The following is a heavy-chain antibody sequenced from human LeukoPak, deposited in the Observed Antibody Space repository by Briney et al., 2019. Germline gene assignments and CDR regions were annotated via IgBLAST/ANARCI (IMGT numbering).Heavy chain of an antibody. Sequence: SETLSLTCSVSGGSISSYFWSWIRQPPGKGLEWIGYIYYSGSTKYNPSLKSRVTISVDTSKNQFSLKLSSVTAADTAVYYCARDGGYGDYVPGYWGQGTLVTVSS. CDR2: IYYSGST. CDR1: GGSISSYF. V-gene: IGHV4-59*01. D-gene: IGHD4-17*01. J-gene: IGHJ4*02. CDR3: ARDGGYGDYVPGY.